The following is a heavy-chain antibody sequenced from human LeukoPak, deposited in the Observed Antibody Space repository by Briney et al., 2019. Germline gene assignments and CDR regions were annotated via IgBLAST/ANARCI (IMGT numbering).Heavy chain of an antibody. V-gene: IGHV3-23*01. CDR1: GFTFSSYA. CDR2: ISGGGGST. Sequence: PPGGSLRLSCAASGFTFSSYAMSWVRQAPGKGLEWVSAISGGGGSTYYADSVKGRFTISRDNSKNTLYLQMNSLRAEDTAVYYCAKGFEDIMYAFDIWGQGTMVTVSS. D-gene: IGHD3-16*01. CDR3: AKGFEDIMYAFDI. J-gene: IGHJ3*02.